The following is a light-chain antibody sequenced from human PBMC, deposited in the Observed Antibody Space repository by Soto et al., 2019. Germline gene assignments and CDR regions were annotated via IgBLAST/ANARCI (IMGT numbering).Light chain of an antibody. J-gene: IGLJ2*01. CDR2: EVS. CDR1: SSDVGGYNY. V-gene: IGLV2-14*01. Sequence: QSALTQPPSASGSPGQSVTISCTGTSSDVGGYNYVSWYQQHPGKAPKLMIYEVSNRPSGVSNRFSASKSGNTASLTISGLQAEDEAAYYCSSFTSSSTVVFGGGTKVTVL. CDR3: SSFTSSSTVV.